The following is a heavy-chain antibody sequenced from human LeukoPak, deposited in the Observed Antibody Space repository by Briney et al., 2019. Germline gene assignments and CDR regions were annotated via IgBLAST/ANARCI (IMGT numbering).Heavy chain of an antibody. D-gene: IGHD4-23*01. Sequence: GGSLRLSCAASGFTFSSYFWMHWVGQAPGKGLVWVSRIKSDGSTATYADSVKGRFTISRDNAKNSMYMQRNSLRAEDTAVYYCVRDLDLGGYSSFEYWGQGTLVTVSS. J-gene: IGHJ4*02. V-gene: IGHV3-74*01. CDR1: GFTFSSYFW. CDR3: VRDLDLGGYSSFEY. CDR2: IKSDGSTA.